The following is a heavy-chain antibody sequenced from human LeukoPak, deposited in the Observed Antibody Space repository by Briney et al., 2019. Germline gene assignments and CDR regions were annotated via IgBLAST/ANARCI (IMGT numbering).Heavy chain of an antibody. CDR1: GGSISSYY. V-gene: IGHV4-4*07. J-gene: IGHJ4*02. CDR2: IYTSGST. CDR3: ARGIIGAAAALGL. D-gene: IGHD6-13*01. Sequence: PSETLSLTCTVSGGSISSYYWNWIRQPAGKGLEWIGRIYTSGSTNYNPSLKSRVTMSVDTSKNQFSLKLNSVTAADTAAYYCARGIIGAAAALGLWGQGTLVTVSS.